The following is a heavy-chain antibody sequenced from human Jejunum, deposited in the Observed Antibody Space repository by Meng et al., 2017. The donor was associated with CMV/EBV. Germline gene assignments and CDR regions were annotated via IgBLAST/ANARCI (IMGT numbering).Heavy chain of an antibody. J-gene: IGHJ5*02. CDR2: INPNSGGT. CDR3: ARDQRRGYWFDP. V-gene: IGHV1-2*02. CDR1: GYTLTGYY. Sequence: ASGYTLTGYYMHWVRQAHGQGLEWMGWINPNSGGTNYAQKFQGRVTMTRDTSISTAYMELSRLRSDDTAVYYCARDQRRGYWFDPWGQGTLVTVSS. D-gene: IGHD3-10*01.